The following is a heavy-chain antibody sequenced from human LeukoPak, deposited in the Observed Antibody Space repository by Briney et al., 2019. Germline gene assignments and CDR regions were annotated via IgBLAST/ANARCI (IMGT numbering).Heavy chain of an antibody. CDR2: ISYDGSNK. Sequence: PGGSLRLSCAASGFTFSSYGMHWVRQAPGKGLEWVAVISYDGSNKYYADSVKGRFTTSRDNSKNTLYLQMNSLRAEDTAVYYCAKDGTTVTTPKIFSFDYWGQGTLVTVSS. J-gene: IGHJ4*02. CDR1: GFTFSSYG. D-gene: IGHD4-17*01. V-gene: IGHV3-30*18. CDR3: AKDGTTVTTPKIFSFDY.